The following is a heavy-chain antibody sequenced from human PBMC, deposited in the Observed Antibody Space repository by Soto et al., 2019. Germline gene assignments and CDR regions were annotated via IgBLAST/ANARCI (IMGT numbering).Heavy chain of an antibody. D-gene: IGHD3-10*01. CDR1: GGSFSGYY. J-gene: IGHJ4*02. V-gene: IGHV4-34*01. CDR3: ARGRDYYGSGSSPPMGY. CDR2: INHSGST. Sequence: QVQLQQWGAGLLKPSETLSLTCAVYGGSFSGYYWSWIRQPPGKGLEWIGEINHSGSTNYNPSLTSRVTISVDTSKNQFSLKLSSVTAADTAVYYCARGRDYYGSGSSPPMGYWGQGTLVTVSS.